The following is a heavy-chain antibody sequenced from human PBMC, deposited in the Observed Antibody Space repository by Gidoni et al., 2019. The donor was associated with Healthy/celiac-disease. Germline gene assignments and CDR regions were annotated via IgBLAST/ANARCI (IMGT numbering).Heavy chain of an antibody. CDR2: ISSSGSTI. V-gene: IGHV3-48*03. D-gene: IGHD6-19*01. Sequence: EVQLVESGGGLVQPGGSLRLSCAASGFTFSSYEMNWVRQAPGKGLEWVSYISSSGSTIYYADSVKGRFTISRDNAKNSLYLQMNSLRAEDTAVYYCARSWYSSGWYEGGAFDIWGQGTMVTVSS. J-gene: IGHJ3*02. CDR1: GFTFSSYE. CDR3: ARSWYSSGWYEGGAFDI.